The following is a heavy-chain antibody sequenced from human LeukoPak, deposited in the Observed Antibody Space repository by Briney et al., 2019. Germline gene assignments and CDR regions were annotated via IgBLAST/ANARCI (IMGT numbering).Heavy chain of an antibody. CDR2: IYYSGST. J-gene: IGHJ6*02. D-gene: IGHD2-2*01. Sequence: SETLSLTCTVSGGSISSYYWSWIQQPPGKGLEWIGYIYYSGSTNYNPSLKSRVTISVDTSKNQFSLKLSSVTAADTAVYYCARENDVTGNALDVWGQGTTVTVSS. CDR3: ARENDVTGNALDV. CDR1: GGSISSYY. V-gene: IGHV4-59*01.